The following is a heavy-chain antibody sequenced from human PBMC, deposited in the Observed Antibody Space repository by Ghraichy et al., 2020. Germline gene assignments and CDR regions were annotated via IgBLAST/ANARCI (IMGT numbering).Heavy chain of an antibody. CDR3: AKDQYSSSSRYFDY. J-gene: IGHJ4*02. CDR1: GFTFGSYA. V-gene: IGHV3-23*01. D-gene: IGHD6-6*01. CDR2: ISASGGST. Sequence: GGSLRLSCAASGFTFGSYAMSWVRQAPGKGLDWVSVISASGGSTYYTDSVKGRFTISRDNSKNTLYLQMNSLRAEDTAVYYCAKDQYSSSSRYFDYWGQGTLVTVSS.